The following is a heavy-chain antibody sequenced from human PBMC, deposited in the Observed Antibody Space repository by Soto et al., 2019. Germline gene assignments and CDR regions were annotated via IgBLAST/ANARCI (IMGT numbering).Heavy chain of an antibody. V-gene: IGHV3-23*01. CDR1: GFSFTIFA. CDR2: VSGSGSTT. Sequence: GGSLRLSCAASGFSFTIFAMSWVRQAPGKGLEWVSAVSGSGSTTYYADSVKGRFTISRDNSKKTSYLYMNSLRADDTAVYYCAKDPRYYDSRGYYDYWGQGALVTVSS. J-gene: IGHJ4*02. D-gene: IGHD3-22*01. CDR3: AKDPRYYDSRGYYDY.